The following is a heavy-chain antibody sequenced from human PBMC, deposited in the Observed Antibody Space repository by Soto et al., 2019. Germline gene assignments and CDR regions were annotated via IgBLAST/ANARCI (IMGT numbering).Heavy chain of an antibody. D-gene: IGHD3-10*01. V-gene: IGHV4-34*01. CDR3: AGSTGVLLWFGELSPLDY. J-gene: IGHJ4*02. Sequence: QVHLQQWGAGLLKPSETLSLTCAVYGGSFSGYYWSWIRQPPGKGLEWIGEINHSGSTNYNPSLKSRVTISVDTSKNQFSLRLSPVTAADTAVYYCAGSTGVLLWFGELSPLDYWGQGTLVTVYS. CDR1: GGSFSGYY. CDR2: INHSGST.